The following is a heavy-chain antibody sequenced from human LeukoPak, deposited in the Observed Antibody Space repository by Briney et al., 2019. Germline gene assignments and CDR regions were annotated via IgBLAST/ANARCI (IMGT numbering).Heavy chain of an antibody. CDR2: INPNGGGT. Sequence: GASVKVSCKASGYTFTGYYMHWVRQAPGQGLEWMGWINPNGGGTNYAQKFQGRVTMTRDTSISTAYMELSRLRSDDTAVYYCARFRKKDSSGYLQYYFDYWGQGTLVTVSS. CDR3: ARFRKKDSSGYLQYYFDY. CDR1: GYTFTGYY. D-gene: IGHD3-22*01. V-gene: IGHV1-2*02. J-gene: IGHJ4*02.